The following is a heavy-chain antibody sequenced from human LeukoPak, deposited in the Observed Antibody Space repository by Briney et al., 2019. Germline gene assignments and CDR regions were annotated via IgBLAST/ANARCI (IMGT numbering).Heavy chain of an antibody. D-gene: IGHD6-13*01. Sequence: SETLSLICTVSGDSVSSYYWSWIRQPPGQGLEWIAYIYCTGNINYNPSLKSRVTISVDTSKNQFSLNLTSVTAADTAVYYCARAGSSWSFDYWGQGTLVTVSS. V-gene: IGHV4-59*02. J-gene: IGHJ4*02. CDR2: IYCTGNI. CDR3: ARAGSSWSFDY. CDR1: GDSVSSYY.